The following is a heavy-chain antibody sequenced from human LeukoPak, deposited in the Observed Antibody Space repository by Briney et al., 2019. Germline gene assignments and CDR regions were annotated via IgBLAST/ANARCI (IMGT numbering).Heavy chain of an antibody. D-gene: IGHD6-19*01. Sequence: GGSLRLSCAASGFTFSSYAMSWVRQAPGKGLEWVSAISGSGGSTYYADSVKGRFTVSRDNSKNTLYLQMNSLRAEDTAVYYCAKVSSGWYEGDAFDIWGQGTMVTVSS. V-gene: IGHV3-23*01. J-gene: IGHJ3*02. CDR1: GFTFSSYA. CDR2: ISGSGGST. CDR3: AKVSSGWYEGDAFDI.